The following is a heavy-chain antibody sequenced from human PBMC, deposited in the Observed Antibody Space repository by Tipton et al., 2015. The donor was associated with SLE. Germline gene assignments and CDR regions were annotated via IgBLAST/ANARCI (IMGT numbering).Heavy chain of an antibody. D-gene: IGHD4/OR15-4a*01. CDR1: GGSFSVYY. CDR3: ARRCAKGLGY. Sequence: TLSLTCAFYGGSFSVYYWTWIRQPPGRGLEWIGEINHSGSTNYNPSLKSRVTISVDTSKTPFPLKLRSVTAADAAVYYCARRCAKGLGYWGQGTLVTVSS. CDR2: INHSGST. J-gene: IGHJ4*02. V-gene: IGHV4-34*01.